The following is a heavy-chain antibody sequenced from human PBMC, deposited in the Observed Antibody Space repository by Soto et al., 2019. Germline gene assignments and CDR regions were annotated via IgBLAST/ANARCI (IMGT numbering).Heavy chain of an antibody. J-gene: IGHJ3*01. CDR3: AGGLVSLGTGAFVV. Sequence: QVQLQESGPGLVRPSETLSLTCTVSGGSISSDDYYWSWIRQPPGKDLEWVGYIYHTGSTYYNPSLKSRLTISVDRANNQVSLELTSVSAADAAVYYCAGGLVSLGTGAFVVWGQGTMVTVSS. CDR1: GGSISSDDYY. CDR2: IYHTGST. D-gene: IGHD7-27*01. V-gene: IGHV4-30-4*01.